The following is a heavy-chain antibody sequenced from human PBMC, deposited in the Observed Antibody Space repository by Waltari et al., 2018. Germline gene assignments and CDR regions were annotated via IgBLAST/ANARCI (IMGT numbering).Heavy chain of an antibody. D-gene: IGHD4-17*01. J-gene: IGHJ3*02. CDR2: IIPIFGTA. Sequence: QVQLVQSGAEVKKPGSSVKVSCKASGGTFSSYAISWVRQAPGQGLEWMGRIIPIFGTANYAQKFQGRVTITADKATRTAYMELSSLRSEDTAVYYCARPNLFSNYGDYAVEAFDIWGQGTMVTVSS. V-gene: IGHV1-69*08. CDR1: GGTFSSYA. CDR3: ARPNLFSNYGDYAVEAFDI.